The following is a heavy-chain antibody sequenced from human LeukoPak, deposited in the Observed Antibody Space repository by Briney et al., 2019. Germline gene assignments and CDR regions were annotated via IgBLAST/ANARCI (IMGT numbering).Heavy chain of an antibody. D-gene: IGHD5-24*01. V-gene: IGHV3-23*01. CDR2: VTGSGGST. Sequence: GGSLRLSCAASGFTFDNYAINWVRQAPGMGLEWVSAVTGSGGSTYYADSVKGRFTISRDNSKSTLYLQMNSLRAEDTAIYYCAKGRKDGYNSGPRGDIWGQGTMVTVSS. CDR1: GFTFDNYA. J-gene: IGHJ3*02. CDR3: AKGRKDGYNSGPRGDI.